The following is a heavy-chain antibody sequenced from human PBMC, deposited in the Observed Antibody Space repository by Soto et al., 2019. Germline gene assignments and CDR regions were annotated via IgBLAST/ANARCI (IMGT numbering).Heavy chain of an antibody. CDR3: ARVGAAPYYSYGMDV. CDR2: ISTYNGDT. Sequence: QVQLVQSGAEVRKPGASVKVSCKASGYTFSTSGMSLLRQAPGQGLEWMGWISTYNGDTNDAPKFQDRVTMTSDTCTRRVWLGMGSVGSDETAVYYWARVGAAPYYSYGMDVWGQGTRVTVSS. V-gene: IGHV1-18*01. CDR1: GYTFSTSG. J-gene: IGHJ6*02. D-gene: IGHD2-15*01.